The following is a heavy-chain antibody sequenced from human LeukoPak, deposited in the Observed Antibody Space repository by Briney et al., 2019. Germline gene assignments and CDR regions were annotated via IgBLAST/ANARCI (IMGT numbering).Heavy chain of an antibody. CDR2: ISYDGSNK. CDR1: GFTFSSYA. D-gene: IGHD3-22*01. Sequence: PGGSLRLSCAASGFTFSSYAMHWVRQAPGKGLEWVAVISYDGSNKYYADSVKGRFTISRDNSKNTLYLQMNSLRAEDTAVYYCARGRRATMIVVVAARYYFDYWGQGTLVTVSS. J-gene: IGHJ4*02. V-gene: IGHV3-30*04. CDR3: ARGRRATMIVVVAARYYFDY.